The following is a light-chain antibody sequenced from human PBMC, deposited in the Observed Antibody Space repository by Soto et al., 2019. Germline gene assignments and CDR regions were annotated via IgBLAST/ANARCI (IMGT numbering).Light chain of an antibody. CDR1: QSTSTY. CDR3: QLSYNSLFT. J-gene: IGKJ3*01. Sequence: DIRMTQSPSSLSASVGDRVTITCRASQSTSTYLNWYQQKPGKAPKLLIYAASSLQSGVPSRFSGSGSGTDFTLTISSLQPEDFGTYYCQLSYNSLFTFGPGTKVEIK. CDR2: AAS. V-gene: IGKV1-39*01.